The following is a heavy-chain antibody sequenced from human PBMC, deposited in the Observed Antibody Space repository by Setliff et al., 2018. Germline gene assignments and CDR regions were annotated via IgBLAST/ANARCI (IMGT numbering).Heavy chain of an antibody. CDR2: IDTSGST. CDR1: GDSINPYY. D-gene: IGHD1-1*01. Sequence: TLSLTCSVSGDSINPYYWSWIRQSPGKGLEWIGYIDTSGSTDYNPSLKSRVTISVDTSKNQLSLKLSSVTAADTALYYCAREAGTIWGQGTLVTVSS. J-gene: IGHJ4*02. CDR3: AREAGTI. V-gene: IGHV4-4*08.